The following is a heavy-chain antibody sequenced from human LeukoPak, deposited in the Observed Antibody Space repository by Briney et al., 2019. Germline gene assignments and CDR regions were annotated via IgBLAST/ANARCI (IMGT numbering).Heavy chain of an antibody. CDR3: AKGGFWSASSCYGGFDL. CDR1: GFTFGSYA. J-gene: IGHJ5*02. V-gene: IGHV3-23*01. CDR2: ITGSGGST. D-gene: IGHD2-15*01. Sequence: GRSLRLSWAASGFTFGSYATRWGRQDPGKGLEWVIAITGSGGSTWYADSVKGRFTISRDNSKNTLYMQMNSLRVEDTAVYYCAKGGFWSASSCYGGFDLWGQGTLVTVSS.